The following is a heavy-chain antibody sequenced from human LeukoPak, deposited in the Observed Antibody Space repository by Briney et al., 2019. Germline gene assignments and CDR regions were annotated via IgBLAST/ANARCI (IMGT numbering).Heavy chain of an antibody. V-gene: IGHV4-59*01. CDR3: ARFGDYGDYLDY. CDR1: GGSISSYY. CDR2: IYYSGST. D-gene: IGHD4-17*01. J-gene: IGHJ4*02. Sequence: KPSETLSLTCTVSGGSISSYYWSWIRQPPGKGLEWIGYIYYSGSTNYNPSLKSRVTISVDTSKNQFSLKLSSVTAADTAVYYCARFGDYGDYLDYWGQGTLVTVSS.